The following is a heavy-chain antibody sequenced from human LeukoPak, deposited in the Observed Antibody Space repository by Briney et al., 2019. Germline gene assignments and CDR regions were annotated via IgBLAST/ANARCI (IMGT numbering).Heavy chain of an antibody. CDR2: IYYSGST. CDR3: AREVIMVTTSSDAFDM. Sequence: SETLSLTCTVSGGSISSYYWSWIRQPPGKGLEWIGYIYYSGSTNYTPSLKSRVTISVDTSKNQFSLKLSSVTAADTAVYYCAREVIMVTTSSDAFDMWGQGTMVTVSS. V-gene: IGHV4-59*12. D-gene: IGHD4-17*01. J-gene: IGHJ3*02. CDR1: GGSISSYY.